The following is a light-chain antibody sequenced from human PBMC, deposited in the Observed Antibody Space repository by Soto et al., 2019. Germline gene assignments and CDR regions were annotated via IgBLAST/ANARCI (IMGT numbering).Light chain of an antibody. Sequence: EIVMTQSPATLSVSPGERATLSCRASQSVSSNLAWYQKRPGQATRLLIYGASLRATGIPDRVSGSGSGTDVTLTISRLETEDRAVYDGQQYDGSVWTFGQGTKVDIK. CDR3: QQYDGSVWT. CDR2: GAS. V-gene: IGKV3D-15*01. CDR1: QSVSSN. J-gene: IGKJ1*01.